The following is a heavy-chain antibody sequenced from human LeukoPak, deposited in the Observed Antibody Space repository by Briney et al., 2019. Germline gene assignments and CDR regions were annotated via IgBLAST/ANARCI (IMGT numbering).Heavy chain of an antibody. D-gene: IGHD2-2*02. J-gene: IGHJ4*02. V-gene: IGHV1-46*01. CDR2: INPSGGST. Sequence: ASVKVSCKASGYTFTSYYMHWVRQAPGQGLEWMGIINPSGGSTSYAQKFQGRVTMTRDTSTSTVYTELSSLRSEDTAVYYCASRYCSSTSCYTPYYFDYWGQGTLVTVSS. CDR3: ASRYCSSTSCYTPYYFDY. CDR1: GYTFTSYY.